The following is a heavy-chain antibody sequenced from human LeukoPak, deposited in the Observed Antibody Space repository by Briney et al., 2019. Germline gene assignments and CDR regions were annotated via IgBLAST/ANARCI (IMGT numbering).Heavy chain of an antibody. J-gene: IGHJ4*02. D-gene: IGHD3-22*01. CDR1: GFTFSRYE. CDR2: ISSSGSTI. Sequence: PGGSLRLSCAASGFTFSRYEMNWVRQAPGKGLEWVSYISSSGSTIYYADSVKGRFTISRDNAKNSLYLQINSLRAEDTAVYYCARDYYHSSGYAANYWGQGTLVTVSS. CDR3: ARDYYHSSGYAANY. V-gene: IGHV3-48*03.